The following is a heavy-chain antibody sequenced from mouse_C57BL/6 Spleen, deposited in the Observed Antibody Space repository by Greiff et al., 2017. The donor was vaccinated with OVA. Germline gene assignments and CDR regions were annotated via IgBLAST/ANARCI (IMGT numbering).Heavy chain of an antibody. Sequence: VQLKQSGPELVKPGASVKISCKASGYTFTDYYMNWVKQSHGKSLEWIGDINPNNGGTSYNQKFKGKATLTVDKSSSTAYMELRSLTSEDSAVYYCARSGVITTEDYFDYWGQGTTLTVSS. CDR3: ARSGVITTEDYFDY. J-gene: IGHJ2*01. CDR2: INPNNGGT. CDR1: GYTFTDYY. D-gene: IGHD1-1*01. V-gene: IGHV1-26*01.